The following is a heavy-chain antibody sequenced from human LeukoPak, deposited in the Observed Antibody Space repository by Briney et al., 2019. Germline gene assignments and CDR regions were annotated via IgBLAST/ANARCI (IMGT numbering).Heavy chain of an antibody. CDR3: ARRGSVSLALFDY. CDR1: GGSISSTSYY. V-gene: IGHV4-39*01. CDR2: IYYTGST. J-gene: IGHJ4*02. D-gene: IGHD3-16*01. Sequence: SETLSLTCTVSGGSISSTSYYWGWIRQPPGKGLEWIGQIYYTGSTYYNPSLKSRVTISVETSKSQFSLNLTSVTAADTAVYYCARRGSVSLALFDYWGQGTLVTVSS.